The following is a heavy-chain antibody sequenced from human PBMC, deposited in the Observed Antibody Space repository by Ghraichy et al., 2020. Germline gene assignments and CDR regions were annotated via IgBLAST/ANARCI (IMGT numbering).Heavy chain of an antibody. CDR3: ARVVNWNDPGGMDV. J-gene: IGHJ6*02. V-gene: IGHV3-53*01. CDR1: GFTVSSNY. D-gene: IGHD1-20*01. Sequence: GGSLRLSCAASGFTVSSNYMSWVRQAPGKGLEWVSVIYSGGSTYYADSVKGRFTISRDNSKNTLYLQMNSLRAEDTAVYYCARVVNWNDPGGMDVWGQGTTVTVSS. CDR2: IYSGGST.